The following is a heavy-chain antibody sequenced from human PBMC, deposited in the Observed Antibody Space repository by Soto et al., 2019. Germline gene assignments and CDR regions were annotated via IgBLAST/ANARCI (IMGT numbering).Heavy chain of an antibody. CDR3: AKAVWGFLEPCWYFDL. CDR1: ELNFGSSA. D-gene: IGHD3-16*01. CDR2: HRTSGDTS. V-gene: IGHV3-23*01. J-gene: IGHJ2*01. Sequence: EVQLLESGGDLVQPGGSLTLSCAASELNFGSSAMSWVRQAPGKGLEWVSTHRTSGDTSYYADSVKGRFTISRDIPKNTLYLQMNSQRAEDTAVYYCAKAVWGFLEPCWYFDLWGRGALVAVSS.